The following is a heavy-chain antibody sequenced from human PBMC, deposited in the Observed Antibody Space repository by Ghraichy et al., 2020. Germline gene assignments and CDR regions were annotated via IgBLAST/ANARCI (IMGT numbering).Heavy chain of an antibody. V-gene: IGHV3-48*02. CDR2: ISSSRTI. Sequence: GESLNITCAASGFSFSNYIMNWVRQAPGKGLEWVSHISSSRTISYADSVKGRFTVSRDNAKNSLFLQMNSLRDEDTAVYYCARGSRVVRFYYYDALDVWGQGTTVTVSS. J-gene: IGHJ6*02. CDR3: ARGSRVVRFYYYDALDV. D-gene: IGHD4-23*01. CDR1: GFSFSNYI.